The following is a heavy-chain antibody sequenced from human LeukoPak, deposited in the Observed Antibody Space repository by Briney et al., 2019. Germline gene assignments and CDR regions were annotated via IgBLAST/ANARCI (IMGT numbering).Heavy chain of an antibody. J-gene: IGHJ4*02. V-gene: IGHV4-59*08. CDR2: IYYSGST. Sequence: PSETLSLTCTVSGGSISSYYWSWIRQPPGKGLEWIGYIYYSGSTNYNPSLKSRVTISVDTSKNQFSLKLTSVTAADTAVYYCARAIEVGAMTPFDYWGQGTLVTVSS. CDR1: GGSISSYY. D-gene: IGHD1-26*01. CDR3: ARAIEVGAMTPFDY.